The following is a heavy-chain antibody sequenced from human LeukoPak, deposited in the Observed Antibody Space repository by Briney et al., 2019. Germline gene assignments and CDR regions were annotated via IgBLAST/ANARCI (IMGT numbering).Heavy chain of an antibody. J-gene: IGHJ4*02. V-gene: IGHV1-2*02. CDR1: GYTFTGYY. Sequence: ASVKVSCKASGYTFTGYYMHWVRQAPGQGLDWMGWINPNSGGTNYAQKFQGRVTMTRDTSISTDYMELSRMRSDDTAVYYCARDADTAMVHDYWGQGTLVTVSS. CDR3: ARDADTAMVHDY. CDR2: INPNSGGT. D-gene: IGHD5-18*01.